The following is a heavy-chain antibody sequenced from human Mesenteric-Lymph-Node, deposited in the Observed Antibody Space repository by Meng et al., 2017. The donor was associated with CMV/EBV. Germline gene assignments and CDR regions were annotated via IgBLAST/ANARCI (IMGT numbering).Heavy chain of an antibody. V-gene: IGHV3-30-3*02. D-gene: IGHD3-9*01. J-gene: IGHJ4*02. Sequence: GESLKISCAASGLTFSNFAFHWVRQAPGKGLEWVAVISYDGFNKNYADSVKGRFTISRDNSKNTLYLQMNSLRAEDTAVYYCAKDTHYDILIGYYTHFDYWGQGTLVTVSS. CDR3: AKDTHYDILIGYYTHFDY. CDR2: ISYDGFNK. CDR1: GLTFSNFA.